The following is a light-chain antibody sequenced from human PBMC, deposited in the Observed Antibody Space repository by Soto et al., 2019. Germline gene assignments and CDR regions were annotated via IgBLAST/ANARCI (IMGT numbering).Light chain of an antibody. Sequence: EIVLTQSPGTLSLSPGERATLSCRASQSVSSSYLAWYQQKPGQAPRLLIYGASSRATGIPDRFRGSGSGTDFTLTTSRLEPEDFAVYYCQQYGSSPLTFGGGTKVEIK. V-gene: IGKV3-20*01. CDR3: QQYGSSPLT. J-gene: IGKJ4*01. CDR2: GAS. CDR1: QSVSSSY.